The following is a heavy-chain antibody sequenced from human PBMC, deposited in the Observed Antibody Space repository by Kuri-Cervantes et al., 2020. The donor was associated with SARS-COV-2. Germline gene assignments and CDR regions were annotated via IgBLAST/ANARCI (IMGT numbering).Heavy chain of an antibody. V-gene: IGHV1-69*10. D-gene: IGHD2-15*01. CDR2: IIPILGIA. J-gene: IGHJ3*02. CDR1: GGTFSSYA. CDR3: AAAYCSGGSCYSGLVVAFDI. Sequence: SVKVSCKASGGTFSSYAISWVRQAPGQGLEWMGGIIPILGIANYAQKFQGRVTITADKSTSTAYMELSSLRSEDTAVYYCAAAYCSGGSCYSGLVVAFDIWGQGTMVTVSS.